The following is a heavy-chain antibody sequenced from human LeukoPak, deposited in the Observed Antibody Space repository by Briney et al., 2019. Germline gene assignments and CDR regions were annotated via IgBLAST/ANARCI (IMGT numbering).Heavy chain of an antibody. CDR2: SSCSGGST. CDR1: GFTFSSYA. V-gene: IGHV3-23*01. J-gene: IGHJ6*02. Sequence: GGSLRLSCAASGFTFSSYAMSWVRQARGKGLEWVSASSCSGGSTYYADSVKGRFTIYSDNSKNTLYLQTNSLRAEDTAVCYCAKDREVVAAGNSMDVWGQGTTVTVSS. D-gene: IGHD2-15*01. CDR3: AKDREVVAAGNSMDV.